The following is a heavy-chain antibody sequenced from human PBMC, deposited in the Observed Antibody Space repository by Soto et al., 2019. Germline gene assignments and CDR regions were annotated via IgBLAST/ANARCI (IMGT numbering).Heavy chain of an antibody. CDR1: GYTFTGYY. CDR3: ARETDSPASRLDYYGMDV. V-gene: IGHV1-2*02. Sequence: EASVKVSCKASGYTFTGYYMHWVRQAPGQGLEWMGWINPNSGGTNYAQKFQGRVTMTRDTSISTAYMELSRLRSDDTAVYYCARETDSPASRLDYYGMDVWGQGTTVTVSS. CDR2: INPNSGGT. J-gene: IGHJ6*02. D-gene: IGHD6-25*01.